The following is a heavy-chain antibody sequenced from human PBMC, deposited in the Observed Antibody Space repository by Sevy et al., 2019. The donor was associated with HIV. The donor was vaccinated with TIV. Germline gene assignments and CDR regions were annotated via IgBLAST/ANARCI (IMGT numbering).Heavy chain of an antibody. Sequence: ASVKVSCKASGGTFGSYAISWVRQAPGQGLEWMAGIIPIFGTANNAQKFQGRVTITADESTSTAHMELSSLRSEDTAVYYCATFGVGATSDYWGQGTLVTVSS. V-gene: IGHV1-69*13. CDR2: IIPIFGTA. D-gene: IGHD1-26*01. CDR1: GGTFGSYA. J-gene: IGHJ4*02. CDR3: ATFGVGATSDY.